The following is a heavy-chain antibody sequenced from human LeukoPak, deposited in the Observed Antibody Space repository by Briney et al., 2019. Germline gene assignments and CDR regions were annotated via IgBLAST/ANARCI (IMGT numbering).Heavy chain of an antibody. CDR2: IYYSGST. CDR3: ARVKQLVPHLENWFDP. Sequence: SETLSLTCTVSGGSISSSSYYWGWIRQPPGKGLEWIGSIYYSGSTYYNPSLKSRVTISVDTSKNQFSLKLSSVTAADTAVYYCARVKQLVPHLENWFDPWGQGTLVTVSS. D-gene: IGHD6-6*01. J-gene: IGHJ5*02. CDR1: GGSISSSSYY. V-gene: IGHV4-39*07.